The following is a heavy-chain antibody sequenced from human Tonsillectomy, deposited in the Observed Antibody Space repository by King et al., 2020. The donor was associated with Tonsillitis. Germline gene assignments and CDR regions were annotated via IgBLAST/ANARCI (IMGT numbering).Heavy chain of an antibody. CDR2: ISGSGDST. CDR1: GFTFSSFA. J-gene: IGHJ1*01. D-gene: IGHD1-26*01. V-gene: IGHV3-23*04. CDR3: AKVGVGATTLSCFEH. Sequence: QLVQSGGGLVQPGGSLRLSCAASGFTFSSFAMSWVRQAPGKGLEWVSVISGSGDSTYYADSVKGRFTISRDNSQKNLYLQMNNPRAEDTAVYYCAKVGVGATTLSCFEHWGQGALVTVSS.